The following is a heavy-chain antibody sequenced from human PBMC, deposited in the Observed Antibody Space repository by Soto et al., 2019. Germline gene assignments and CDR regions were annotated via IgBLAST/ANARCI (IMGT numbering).Heavy chain of an antibody. Sequence: QVQLQESGPGLVTPSETLSLTCTVSGGSISSYYWSWIRQPPGKGLEWIGYIYYSGSTNYNPSLPSGVTKAEDTSKNQFSLRLSSVTAADTAVYYCAGHRAHEDIGGGVVDYGGQGTLVTVAS. V-gene: IGHV4-59*08. CDR2: IYYSGST. CDR3: AGHRAHEDIGGGVVDY. J-gene: IGHJ4*02. D-gene: IGHD3-16*01. CDR1: GGSISSYY.